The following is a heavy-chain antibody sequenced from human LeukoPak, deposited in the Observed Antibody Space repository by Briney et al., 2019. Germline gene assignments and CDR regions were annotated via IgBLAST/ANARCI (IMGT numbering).Heavy chain of an antibody. CDR3: ARDGYNRVQYFDY. V-gene: IGHV1-18*01. CDR2: ISAYNGNT. J-gene: IGHJ4*02. CDR1: GYTFTSYG. Sequence: AASVKVSCKASGYTFTSYGISWVRQAPGQGLEWMGWISAYNGNTNYAQKLQGRVTMTTDTSTSTACMELRSLRSDDTAVYYCARDGYNRVQYFDYWGQGTLVTVSS. D-gene: IGHD5-24*01.